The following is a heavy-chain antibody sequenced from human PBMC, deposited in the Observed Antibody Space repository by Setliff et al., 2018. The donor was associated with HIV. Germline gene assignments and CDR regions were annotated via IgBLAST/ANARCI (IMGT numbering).Heavy chain of an antibody. J-gene: IGHJ4*02. Sequence: PSETLSLTCTVSGGSISTGGFYWTWIRHHPGKGLERLGYIYYSGTTYYNPSLKSRLSFSLDTSKMQFSLKLGSVTAADTAVYYCARTMLRGVLALDSWGQGTLVT. V-gene: IGHV4-31*03. CDR2: IYYSGTT. D-gene: IGHD3-10*01. CDR3: ARTMLRGVLALDS. CDR1: GGSISTGGFY.